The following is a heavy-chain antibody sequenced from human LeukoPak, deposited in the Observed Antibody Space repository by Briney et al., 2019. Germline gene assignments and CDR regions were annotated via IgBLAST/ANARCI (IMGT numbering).Heavy chain of an antibody. CDR1: GFTFSSYG. CDR2: ISSSGSTI. V-gene: IGHV3-48*04. Sequence: QPGGSLRLSCAASGFTFSSYGMHWVRQAPGKGLEWVSYISSSGSTIYYADSVKGRFTISRDSAKNSLYLQMNSLRAEDTAVYYCARDFYGGNDYWGQGTLVTVSS. CDR3: ARDFYGGNDY. J-gene: IGHJ4*02. D-gene: IGHD4-23*01.